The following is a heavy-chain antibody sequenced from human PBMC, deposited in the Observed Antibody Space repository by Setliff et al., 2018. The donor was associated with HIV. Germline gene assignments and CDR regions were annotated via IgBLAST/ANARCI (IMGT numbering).Heavy chain of an antibody. V-gene: IGHV3-7*01. J-gene: IGHJ3*01. CDR1: GFTFSTYW. CDR2: INQYGSEK. D-gene: IGHD3-22*01. CDR3: ARSYYDATGYYVETFDV. Sequence: GGSLRLSCAASGFTFSTYWMSWVRQAPGKGLEWVANINQYGSEKYYVDSVKGRFTISRDNAKNSLYLQMSNLRAEETAVYYCARSYYDATGYYVETFDVWGQGTMVTVS.